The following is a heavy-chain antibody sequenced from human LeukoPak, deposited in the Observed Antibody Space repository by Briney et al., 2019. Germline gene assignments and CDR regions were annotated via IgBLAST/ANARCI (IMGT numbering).Heavy chain of an antibody. CDR3: ARGVWVGGSLHGSGSYLPY. CDR1: GGSFSGYY. Sequence: SETLSLTCAVYGGSFSGYYWSWIRQPPGKGLEWIGEINHSGSTNYNPSLKSRVTISVDTSKNQFSLKLSSVTAADTAVYYCARGVWVGGSLHGSGSYLPYWGQGTLVTVSS. CDR2: INHSGST. J-gene: IGHJ4*02. D-gene: IGHD3-10*01. V-gene: IGHV4-34*01.